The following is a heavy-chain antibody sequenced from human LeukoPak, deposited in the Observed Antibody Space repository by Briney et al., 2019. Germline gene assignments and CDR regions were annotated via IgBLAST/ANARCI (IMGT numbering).Heavy chain of an antibody. CDR3: ARGGSTVTYYYYGMDV. Sequence: GASVKVSCKASGYTFTSYGISWVRQAPGQGLEWMGWISAYNGNTNYAQKLQGRVTMTRDTSISTAYMELSRLRSDDTAVYYCARGGSTVTYYYYGMDVWGQGTTVTVSS. J-gene: IGHJ6*02. V-gene: IGHV1-18*01. D-gene: IGHD4-17*01. CDR1: GYTFTSYG. CDR2: ISAYNGNT.